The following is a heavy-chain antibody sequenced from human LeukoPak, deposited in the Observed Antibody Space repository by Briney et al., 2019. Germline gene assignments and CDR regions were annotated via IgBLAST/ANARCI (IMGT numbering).Heavy chain of an antibody. J-gene: IGHJ4*02. D-gene: IGHD6-13*01. Sequence: GESLRLSCAASGFTFSSYSMNWVRQAPGKGLEWVSSISSSSSYIYYADSVKGRFTISRDNAKNSLYLQMNSLRAEDTAVYYCARIPRIAARIDYWGQGTLVTVSS. V-gene: IGHV3-21*01. CDR3: ARIPRIAARIDY. CDR1: GFTFSSYS. CDR2: ISSSSSYI.